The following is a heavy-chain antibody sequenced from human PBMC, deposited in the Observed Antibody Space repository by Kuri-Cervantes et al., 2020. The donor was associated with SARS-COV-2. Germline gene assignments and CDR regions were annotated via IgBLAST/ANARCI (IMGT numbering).Heavy chain of an antibody. CDR3: ARGGSTISLDY. V-gene: IGHV3-11*04. CDR2: ISSSGSTI. D-gene: IGHD5/OR15-5a*01. Sequence: GESLKISCAASGFTFSDYYMSWIRQAPGKGLEWVSYISSSGSTIYCADSVKGRFTISRDNAKNSLYLQMNSLRAEDTAVYYCARGGSTISLDYWGQGTLVTVSS. J-gene: IGHJ4*02. CDR1: GFTFSDYY.